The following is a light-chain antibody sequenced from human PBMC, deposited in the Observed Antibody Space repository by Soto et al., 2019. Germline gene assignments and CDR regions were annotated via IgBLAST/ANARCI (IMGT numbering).Light chain of an antibody. J-gene: IGKJ4*01. Sequence: DIVMTQSPDSLAVSLGERATINCKSSQSLLYRSNNKNSLAWYQQKPGQPPKLLIYWASTRESGVPDRFSGSGSGTDFTLTISSLQAEDVAVYYCQQHYSLPLTFGGGTKVEIK. V-gene: IGKV4-1*01. CDR2: WAS. CDR1: QSLLYRSNNKNS. CDR3: QQHYSLPLT.